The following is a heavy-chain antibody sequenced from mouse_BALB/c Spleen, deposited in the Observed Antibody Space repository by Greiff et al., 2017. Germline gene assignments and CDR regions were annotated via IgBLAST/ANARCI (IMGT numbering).Heavy chain of an antibody. CDR3: ARDRGYAPAWFAY. CDR1: GFSLTGYG. CDR2: IWGDGST. Sequence: QVQLKESGPGLVAPSQSLSITCTVSGFSLTGYGVNWVRQPPGKGLEWLGMIWGDGSTDYNSALKSRLSISKDNSKSQVFLKMNSLQTDDTARYYCARDRGYAPAWFAYWGQGTLVTVSA. D-gene: IGHD2-2*01. J-gene: IGHJ3*01. V-gene: IGHV2-6-7*01.